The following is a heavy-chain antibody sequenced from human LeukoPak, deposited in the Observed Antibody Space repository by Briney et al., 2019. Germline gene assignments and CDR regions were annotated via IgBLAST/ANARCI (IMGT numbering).Heavy chain of an antibody. V-gene: IGHV1-2*02. Sequence: GASVKVSCKASGYTFTGYYMHWVRQAPGQGLEWMGWINPNSGGTNYAQKFQGRVTMTRDTSISTAHMELSRLRSDDTAVYYCARPISSSWFFWFDPWGQGTLVTVSS. CDR3: ARPISSSWFFWFDP. D-gene: IGHD6-13*01. CDR1: GYTFTGYY. J-gene: IGHJ5*02. CDR2: INPNSGGT.